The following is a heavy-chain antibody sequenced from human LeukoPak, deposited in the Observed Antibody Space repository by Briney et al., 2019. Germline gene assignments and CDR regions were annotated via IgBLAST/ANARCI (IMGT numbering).Heavy chain of an antibody. CDR2: IIPIFGTA. CDR3: AGTEDIVVVPAAIIH. D-gene: IGHD2-2*01. V-gene: IGHV1-69*13. Sequence: ASVNVSCKASGGTFSSYAISWVRQAPGQGLEWMGGIIPIFGTANYAQTFQGRVTITADESTSTAYMELSSLRSEDTAVYYCAGTEDIVVVPAAIIHWGQGTLVTVSS. J-gene: IGHJ4*02. CDR1: GGTFSSYA.